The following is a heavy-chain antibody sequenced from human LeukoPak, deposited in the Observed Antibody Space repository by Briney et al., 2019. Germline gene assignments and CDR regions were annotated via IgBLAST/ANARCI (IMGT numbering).Heavy chain of an antibody. V-gene: IGHV1-69*05. D-gene: IGHD5-24*01. J-gene: IGHJ4*02. Sequence: SVKVSCKASGGTFSSYAISWVRQAPGQGLEWMGRIVPIFGTANYAQKFQGRVTITTDESTSTAYMELSSLRSEDTAVYYCGRANGYNYDYFDYWGQGTLVTVSS. CDR3: GRANGYNYDYFDY. CDR2: IVPIFGTA. CDR1: GGTFSSYA.